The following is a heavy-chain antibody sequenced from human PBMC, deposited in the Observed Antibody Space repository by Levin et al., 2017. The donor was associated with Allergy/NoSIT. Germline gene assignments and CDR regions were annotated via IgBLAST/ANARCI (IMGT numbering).Heavy chain of an antibody. CDR3: ARDPPRYYYGSGSYSYYYGMDV. D-gene: IGHD3-10*01. CDR1: FSPFPLSF. J-gene: IGHJ6*02. Sequence: GESLTLSFPSSFSPFPLSFLLFFLPSPFQGLAWLGWISAYNGNTNYAQKLQGRVTMTTDTSTSTAYMELRSLRSDDTAVYYCARDPPRYYYGSGSYSYYYGMDVWGQGTTVTVSS. V-gene: IGHV1-18*01. CDR2: ISAYNGNT.